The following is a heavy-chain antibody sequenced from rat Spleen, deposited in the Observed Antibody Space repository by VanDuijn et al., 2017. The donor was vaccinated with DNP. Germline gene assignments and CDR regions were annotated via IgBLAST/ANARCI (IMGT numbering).Heavy chain of an antibody. J-gene: IGHJ4*01. CDR2: IWSGGST. V-gene: IGHV2-15*01. CDR3: ARDLIIRDTTSAMDV. Sequence: QVQLKESGPGLVQPSRTLSLTCTVSGFSLTSYGVSWVRQPPGKGLEWIAAIWSGGSTYYNSALKSRLSISRDTSKSQVLLKMNSLQSEDTATYYCARDLIIRDTTSAMDVWGQGTSVTVSS. D-gene: IGHD4-3*01. CDR1: GFSLTSYG.